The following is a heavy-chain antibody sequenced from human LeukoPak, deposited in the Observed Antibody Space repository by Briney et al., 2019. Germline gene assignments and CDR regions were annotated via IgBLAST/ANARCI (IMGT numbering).Heavy chain of an antibody. CDR2: INPNSGGT. J-gene: IGHJ3*02. V-gene: IGHV1-2*06. Sequence: ASVTVSYTASGYTFTGYYMHWVRQAPGQGLEWMGRINPNSGGTNYAQKFQGRVTMTRDTSISTAYMELSRLRSDDTAVYYCARSDYGDYGIVADIWGQGTMVTVSS. D-gene: IGHD4-17*01. CDR3: ARSDYGDYGIVADI. CDR1: GYTFTGYY.